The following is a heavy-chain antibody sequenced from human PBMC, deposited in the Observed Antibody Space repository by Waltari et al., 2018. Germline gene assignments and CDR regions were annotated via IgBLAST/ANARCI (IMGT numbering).Heavy chain of an antibody. CDR3: ARSITMIVHAFDI. CDR1: GGSISSGSYY. CDR2: SYTSGSN. V-gene: IGHV4-61*02. D-gene: IGHD3-22*01. J-gene: IGHJ3*02. Sequence: QVQLQESGPGLVKPSQTLSLTCTVSGGSISSGSYYWSWIRQPAGKGLEWIGRSYTSGSNNYTPSRKSRGSISVDTSKNQFSLKLSAVTAADTAVYYCARSITMIVHAFDIWGQGTMVTVSS.